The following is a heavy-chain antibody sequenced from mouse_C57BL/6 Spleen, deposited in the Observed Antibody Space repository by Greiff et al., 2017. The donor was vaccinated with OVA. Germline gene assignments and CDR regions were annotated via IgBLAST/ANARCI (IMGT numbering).Heavy chain of an antibody. V-gene: IGHV1-80*01. CDR1: GYAFSSYW. J-gene: IGHJ4*01. Sequence: QVQLQQSGAELVKPGASVKISCKASGYAFSSYWMNWVKQRPGKGLEWIGQIYPGDGDTNYNGKFKGKATLTADKSSSTAYMQLSSLTSEDSAVYFCARYVDGAYAMDYWGQGTSVTVSS. CDR3: ARYVDGAYAMDY. CDR2: IYPGDGDT.